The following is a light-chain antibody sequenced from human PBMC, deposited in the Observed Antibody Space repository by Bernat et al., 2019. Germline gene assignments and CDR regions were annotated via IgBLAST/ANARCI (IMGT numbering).Light chain of an antibody. CDR3: HRSYSWPWT. CDR2: GAS. Sequence: EIVLTQSPGTLSLSPGERATLSCRASQSVSSSYLAWYQQKPGQAPRLLIYGASSRATGIPDRFSGSGSGTDFTLTITSLQSEDFAIYYCHRSYSWPWTFGQGTNVEIK. V-gene: IGKV3-20*01. J-gene: IGKJ1*01. CDR1: QSVSSSY.